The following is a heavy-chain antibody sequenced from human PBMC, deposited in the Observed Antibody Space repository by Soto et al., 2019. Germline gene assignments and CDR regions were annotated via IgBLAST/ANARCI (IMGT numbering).Heavy chain of an antibody. CDR3: AGGGVRGVITRTRDYYGMDV. CDR2: IYPGDSDT. Sequence: RGESLKISGKGSGYSFTSYWVGWVRQMHGKGLEWMGIIYPGDSDTRYSPSFQGQVTISADKSISTAYLQWSSLKASDTAMYYCAGGGVRGVITRTRDYYGMDVWGRGTTVTVSS. D-gene: IGHD3-10*01. CDR1: GYSFTSYW. J-gene: IGHJ6*02. V-gene: IGHV5-51*01.